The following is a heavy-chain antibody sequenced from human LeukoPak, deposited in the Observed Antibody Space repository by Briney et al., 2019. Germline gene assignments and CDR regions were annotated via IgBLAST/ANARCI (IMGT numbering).Heavy chain of an antibody. CDR3: VRGGYRGFDYEY. Sequence: PGGSLRLSCAASGFTFNTYSMNWLRLAPGRGLEWVSSISPDSNYIYYVDSARGRFTTSRDNAKNSLYLQMNSLRAGDTAVYYCVRGGYRGFDYEYWGQGALVTVSS. J-gene: IGHJ4*02. D-gene: IGHD5-12*01. CDR1: GFTFNTYS. V-gene: IGHV3-21*01. CDR2: ISPDSNYI.